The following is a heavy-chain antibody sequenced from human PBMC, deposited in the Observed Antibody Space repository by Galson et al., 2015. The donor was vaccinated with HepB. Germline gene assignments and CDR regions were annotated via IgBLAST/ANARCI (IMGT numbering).Heavy chain of an antibody. D-gene: IGHD3-16*01. Sequence: SVKVSCKASGGTFSRYAISWVRQAPGQGLEWMGGIIPMFETPIYAQKFQSRVTITADESTSTAYMELSSLRSEDTAVYYCARNYDQTTANYYYYYGMDVWGQGTTVTVSS. V-gene: IGHV1-69*13. CDR3: ARNYDQTTANYYYYYGMDV. J-gene: IGHJ6*01. CDR1: GGTFSRYA. CDR2: IIPMFETP.